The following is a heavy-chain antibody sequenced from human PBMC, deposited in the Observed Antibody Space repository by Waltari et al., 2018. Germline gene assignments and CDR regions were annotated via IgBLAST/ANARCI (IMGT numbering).Heavy chain of an antibody. Sequence: QVQLQESGPGLVKPSETLSLTCTVSGYSISSGYYWGWIRQPPGKGLEWIGSIYHSGSTYYNPTVKGRVTISVDTSKNQFSLKLSSVTAADTAVYYCARDLRGQYSYGYGSDYWGQGTLVTVSS. CDR1: GYSISSGYY. J-gene: IGHJ4*02. V-gene: IGHV4-38-2*02. D-gene: IGHD5-18*01. CDR2: IYHSGST. CDR3: ARDLRGQYSYGYGSDY.